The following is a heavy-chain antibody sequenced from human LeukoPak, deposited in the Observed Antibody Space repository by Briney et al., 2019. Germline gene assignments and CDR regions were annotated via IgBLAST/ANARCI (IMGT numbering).Heavy chain of an antibody. D-gene: IGHD6-19*01. CDR2: ISDSGANT. J-gene: IGHJ2*01. CDR1: GFTLSDHY. V-gene: IGHV3-23*01. CDR3: TKSMTLQWRGFFDL. Sequence: GGSLRLSCAASGFTLSDHYMDWVRQAPGKGLEWVSTISDSGANTYYADSVRGRFTISRDNSKNTLYLQKNSLRADDTAIYYCTKSMTLQWRGFFDLWGRGTHVTVSS.